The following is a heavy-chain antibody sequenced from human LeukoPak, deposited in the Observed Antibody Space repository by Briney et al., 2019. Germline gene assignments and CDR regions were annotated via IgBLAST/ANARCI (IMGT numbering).Heavy chain of an antibody. Sequence: GRSLRLSCAASGFTFSSYAMTWVRQAPGKGLECVSGISKTGGVTYHADSVRGRFTISRDNSKNTVFLQMNTLRADDTAIYYCAKSSGATVSKEEVDYWGQGTLVTVSS. J-gene: IGHJ4*02. CDR3: AKSSGATVSKEEVDY. CDR2: ISKTGGVT. CDR1: GFTFSSYA. D-gene: IGHD4-17*01. V-gene: IGHV3-23*01.